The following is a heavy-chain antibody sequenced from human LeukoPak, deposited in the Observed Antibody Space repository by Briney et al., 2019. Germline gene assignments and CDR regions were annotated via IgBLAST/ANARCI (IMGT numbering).Heavy chain of an antibody. J-gene: IGHJ4*02. D-gene: IGHD3-22*01. CDR1: GFTFSSYE. Sequence: GGSLRLSCAASGFTFSSYEMKWVRQAPGKGLEWVSYIGSSGSTVYYADSVKGRFTISRDNAKNSLYLQMSSLRAEDTAVYFCARPNDPYYYDSSGYCYVWGQGTLVTVSS. CDR2: IGSSGSTV. CDR3: ARPNDPYYYDSSGYCYV. V-gene: IGHV3-48*03.